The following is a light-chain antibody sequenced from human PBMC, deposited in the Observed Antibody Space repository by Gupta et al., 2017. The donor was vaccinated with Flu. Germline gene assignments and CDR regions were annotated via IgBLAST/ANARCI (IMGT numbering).Light chain of an antibody. J-gene: IGKJ4*01. CDR3: RQALHIPLT. Sequence: VTPGEPASIFGRSSQIRLHTNELNYLDWYLYKPGQCPQLLIYLGSSRAPGVPDRFSGSGSGTDFTLNISIGEAEDVGVYYCRQALHIPLTSGGGTKVEIK. V-gene: IGKV2-28*01. CDR1: QIRLHTNELNY. CDR2: LGS.